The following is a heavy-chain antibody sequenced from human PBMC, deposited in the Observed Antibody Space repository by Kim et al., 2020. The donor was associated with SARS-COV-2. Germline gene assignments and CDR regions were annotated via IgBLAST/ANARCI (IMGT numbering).Heavy chain of an antibody. CDR3: ARESVVPAATHFDY. V-gene: IGHV3-21*01. J-gene: IGHJ4*02. CDR1: GFTFSSYS. CDR2: ISSSSSYI. Sequence: GGSLRLSCAASGFTFSSYSMNWVRQAPGKGLEWVSSISSSSSYIYYADSVKGRFTISRDNAKNSLYLQMNSLRAEDTAVYYCARESVVPAATHFDYWGQGTLVTVSS. D-gene: IGHD2-2*01.